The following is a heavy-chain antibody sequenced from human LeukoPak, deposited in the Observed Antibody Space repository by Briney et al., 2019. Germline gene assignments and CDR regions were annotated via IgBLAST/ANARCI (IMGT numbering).Heavy chain of an antibody. V-gene: IGHV1-8*01. CDR3: ARIAAAGNRRLNY. D-gene: IGHD6-13*01. CDR1: GYTFTSYD. J-gene: IGHJ4*02. Sequence: ASVKVSCKASGYTFTSYDINWVRQATGQGLEWMGWMNPNSGNTGYAQKFQGRITMTRNTSISTAYMELSSLTSEDTAVYYCARIAAAGNRRLNYWGQGTVVSVSS. CDR2: MNPNSGNT.